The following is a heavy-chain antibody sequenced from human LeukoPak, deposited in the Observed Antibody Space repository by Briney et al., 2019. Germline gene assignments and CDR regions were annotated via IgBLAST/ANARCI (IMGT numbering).Heavy chain of an antibody. J-gene: IGHJ5*02. D-gene: IGHD2-15*01. V-gene: IGHV4-4*07. CDR1: GDSISSYY. CDR3: ARVKPGGSSTSFDP. Sequence: SETLSLTCTVSGDSISSYYWSWIRQPPGKGMERIGRFYIGGITNYNPSLKSRVTMSVDTSKNQFSLRLTSMTAADTAAYYCARVKPGGSSTSFDPWGQGTLVTVSS. CDR2: FYIGGIT.